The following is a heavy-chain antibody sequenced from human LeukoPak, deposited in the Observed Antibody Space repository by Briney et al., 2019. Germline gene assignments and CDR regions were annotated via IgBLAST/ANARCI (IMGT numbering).Heavy chain of an antibody. V-gene: IGHV4-59*01. CDR1: GGSIRNYY. D-gene: IGHD3-16*02. CDR3: ARSQSLSEDVFDV. CDR2: IHYSGTT. Sequence: PSGTLSLTCTVSGGSIRNYYWGWIRQPPGKGLEWIGNIHYSGTTNYNPSLKSRVTMPVDSSKNQFSLKLNSVTVLDTAVYYCARSQSLSEDVFDVWGQGTLVTVSS. J-gene: IGHJ3*01.